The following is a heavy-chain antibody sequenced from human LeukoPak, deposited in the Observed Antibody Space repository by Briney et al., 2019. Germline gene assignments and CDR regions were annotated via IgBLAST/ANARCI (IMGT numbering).Heavy chain of an antibody. CDR3: ARGYDFWSGYYRDAFDI. V-gene: IGHV4-34*01. CDR1: GGSFSGYY. CDR2: INHSGST. J-gene: IGHJ3*02. Sequence: SETLSLTCAVYGGSFSGYYWSWIRQPPGKGLEWIGEINHSGSTNYSPSLKSRVTISVDTSKNQFSLKLSSVTAADTAVYYCARGYDFWSGYYRDAFDIWGQGTMVTVSS. D-gene: IGHD3-3*01.